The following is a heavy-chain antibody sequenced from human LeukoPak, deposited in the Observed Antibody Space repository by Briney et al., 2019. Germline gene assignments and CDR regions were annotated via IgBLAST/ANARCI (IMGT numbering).Heavy chain of an antibody. Sequence: PGRSLRLSCAASGFTFSSYAMHWVRQAPGKGLEWVAVISYDGSNKYYADSVKGRFTISRDNPKNTLYLQMNSLRAEDTAVYYCAREDNFVATIKGYFDYWGQGTLVTVSS. J-gene: IGHJ4*02. D-gene: IGHD5-12*01. CDR3: AREDNFVATIKGYFDY. CDR1: GFTFSSYA. CDR2: ISYDGSNK. V-gene: IGHV3-30*04.